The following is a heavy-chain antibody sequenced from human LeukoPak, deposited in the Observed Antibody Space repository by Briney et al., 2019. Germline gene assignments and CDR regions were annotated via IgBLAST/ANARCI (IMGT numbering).Heavy chain of an antibody. CDR2: INPNSGGT. J-gene: IGHJ4*02. D-gene: IGHD4-17*01. CDR1: GYTFTGYY. CDR3: ARSPYGGPYYFDY. Sequence: GASVKVSCKASGYTFTGYYMHWVRQDPGQGLEWMGWINPNSGGTNYAQKFQGRVTMTRDTSISTAYMELSRLRSDDTAVYYCARSPYGGPYYFDYWGQGTLVTVSS. V-gene: IGHV1-2*02.